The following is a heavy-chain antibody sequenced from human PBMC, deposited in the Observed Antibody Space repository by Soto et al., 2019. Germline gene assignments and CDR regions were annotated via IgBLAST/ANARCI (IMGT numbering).Heavy chain of an antibody. V-gene: IGHV3-30*18. CDR3: AKGKWNYSDYYYGMDV. CDR1: GFTFSSYG. J-gene: IGHJ6*02. CDR2: ISYDGSNK. D-gene: IGHD1-7*01. Sequence: QVQLVESGGGVVQPGRSLRLSCAASGFTFSSYGMHWVRQAPGKGLEWVAVISYDGSNKYYADSVKGRFTISRDNSKNTLYLQMNSLRAEDTAVYYCAKGKWNYSDYYYGMDVWGQGTTVTVSS.